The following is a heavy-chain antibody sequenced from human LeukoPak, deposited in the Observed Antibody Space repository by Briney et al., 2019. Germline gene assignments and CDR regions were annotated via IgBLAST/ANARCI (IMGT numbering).Heavy chain of an antibody. CDR3: ARSDAFDL. CDR1: GYTFTGYY. V-gene: IGHV1-2*06. CDR2: INRSSGCR. Sequence: ASVTVSCKASGYTFTGYYIHWVRRAPGQGLGWMGRINRSSGCRNYAQKFQGRVPMTRDTSISTAYMELSRLRSDDTAVYYCARSDAFDLWGQGTMVTVSS. J-gene: IGHJ3*01.